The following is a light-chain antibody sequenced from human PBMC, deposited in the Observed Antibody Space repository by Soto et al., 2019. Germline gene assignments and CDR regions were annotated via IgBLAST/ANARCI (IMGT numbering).Light chain of an antibody. CDR2: VDSDGSH. CDR1: SGHSSYA. J-gene: IGLJ3*02. CDR3: QTGGTGTWV. V-gene: IGLV4-69*01. Sequence: QAVVTQSPSASASLGASVKLTCTLSSGHSSYAIAWHQQQPEKGPRYLMKVDSDGSHVKGDGIPDRFSGSSSGAERYLTISSLQSEDEADYYCQTGGTGTWVFGGGTKLTVL.